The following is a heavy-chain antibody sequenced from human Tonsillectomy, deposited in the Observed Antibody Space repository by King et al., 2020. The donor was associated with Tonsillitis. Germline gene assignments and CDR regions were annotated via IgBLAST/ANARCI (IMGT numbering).Heavy chain of an antibody. CDR2: IYNSGSA. V-gene: IGHV4-4*07. CDR1: GDSMSSNF. D-gene: IGHD3-10*01. CDR3: ARDLGESGSESYYKYYYYMDV. Sequence: VQLQESGPGLVKPSETLSLTCTVSGDSMSSNFWSWIRQPAGKGLEWMGRIYNSGSANYNPSLKSRVTMSVDTSKNQFSLKVTSVTAADTAVYYCARDLGESGSESYYKYYYYMDVWGKGTTVTVSS. J-gene: IGHJ6*03.